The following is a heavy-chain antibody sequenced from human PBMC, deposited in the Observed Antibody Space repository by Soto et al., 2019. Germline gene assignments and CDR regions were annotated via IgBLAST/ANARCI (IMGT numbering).Heavy chain of an antibody. CDR3: AKDSSFDFYDSSGPDAIDI. V-gene: IGHV3-9*01. D-gene: IGHD3-22*01. CDR2: ISWNSGSI. CDR1: GFTFDDYA. J-gene: IGHJ3*02. Sequence: PGGSLRLSCAASGFTFDDYAMHWVRQAPGKGLEWVSGISWNSGSIGYADSVKGRFTISRDNAKNSLYLQMNSLRAEDTALYYCAKDSSFDFYDSSGPDAIDIWGQGTIVTLS.